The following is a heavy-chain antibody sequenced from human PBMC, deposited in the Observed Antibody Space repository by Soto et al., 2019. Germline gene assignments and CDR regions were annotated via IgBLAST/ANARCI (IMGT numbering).Heavy chain of an antibody. J-gene: IGHJ6*04. CDR2: LYYSGST. Sequence: QVQLQESGPGLVKPSEALSLTCTVSGGSVNSDSYYWTWIRQPPGKRLEWFGSLYYSGSTHYHPSLTSRVTIAVDTTKNQFSLKLSSVTAADTAVYFCARETGEFSSSGGLDVWGEGTTVTVSS. CDR3: ARETGEFSSSGGLDV. D-gene: IGHD3-16*01. V-gene: IGHV4-61*01. CDR1: GGSVNSDSYY.